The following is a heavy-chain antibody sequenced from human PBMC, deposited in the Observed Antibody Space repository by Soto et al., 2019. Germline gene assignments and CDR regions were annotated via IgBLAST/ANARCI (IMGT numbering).Heavy chain of an antibody. CDR2: FIHSGNS. D-gene: IGHD1-26*01. CDR1: GGSLSGYY. J-gene: IGHJ4*02. V-gene: IGHV4-34*12. CDR3: ARHHVRGRTILGAAEF. Sequence: QVQLQQWGAGLLKPSETLSLTCAVYGGSLSGYYWSWIRQPPGKALRWIGEFIHSGNSSYNPSLKRRVTISVDTTKNQLFLDLSYVTAADTAMYYCARHHVRGRTILGAAEFWGQGTLVTASS.